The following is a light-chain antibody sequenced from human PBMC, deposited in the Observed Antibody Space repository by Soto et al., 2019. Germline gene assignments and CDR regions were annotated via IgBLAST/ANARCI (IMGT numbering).Light chain of an antibody. CDR3: ATWDDSLSGRGV. V-gene: IGLV1-47*01. J-gene: IGLJ3*02. CDR2: RNT. CDR1: SSNIGSNY. Sequence: QSVLTQPPSASGTPGQRVTISCSGSSSNIGSNYVYWYQQLPGTAPKLLIYRNTQRPSGVPDRFSGSKSGTSASLAISRLRSEDEADYYCATWDDSLSGRGVFGGGTQLTVL.